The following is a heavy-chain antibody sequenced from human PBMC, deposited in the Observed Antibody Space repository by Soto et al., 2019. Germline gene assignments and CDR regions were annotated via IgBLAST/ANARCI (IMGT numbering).Heavy chain of an antibody. V-gene: IGHV3-23*01. CDR1: GFTFSSYA. Sequence: GSLRLSCAASGFTFSSYAMSWVRQAPGKGLEWVSAISGSGGTTYYADSVKGRFTISRDNSKNTLYLQMHSLRAEDTAVYYCAQDRHFIDQYRFDYWGQGTLVTVSS. CDR2: ISGSGGTT. CDR3: AQDRHFIDQYRFDY. D-gene: IGHD3-3*02. J-gene: IGHJ4*02.